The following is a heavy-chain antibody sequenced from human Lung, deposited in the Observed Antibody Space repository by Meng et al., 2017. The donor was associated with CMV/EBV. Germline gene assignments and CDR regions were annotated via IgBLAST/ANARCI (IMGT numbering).Heavy chain of an antibody. V-gene: IGHV3-30*14. CDR1: GFTFSRYA. CDR2: ISFDGGTR. D-gene: IGHD6-6*01. J-gene: IGHJ4*02. Sequence: GGSXRLXXAASGFTFSRYAFHWVRQAPGKGLEWVAVISFDGGTRYYADSVEGRFTISRDSSRNSLYLQLNSLRPEDTAVYYCAREYGSSSAFDYWGQGTLVTVSS. CDR3: AREYGSSSAFDY.